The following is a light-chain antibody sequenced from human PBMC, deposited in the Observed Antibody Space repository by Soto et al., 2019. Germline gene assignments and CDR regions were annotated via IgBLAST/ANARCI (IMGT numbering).Light chain of an antibody. CDR2: EVS. CDR3: SSPKG. J-gene: IGLJ1*01. CDR1: SSDVGGYNY. V-gene: IGLV2-8*01. Sequence: QSALTQPPSASGSPGQSVTISCTGTSSDVGGYNYVSWYQQHPGKAPKLMIYEVSKRPSGVPDRLSGSKSGNTASLTVSGLQAEDEADYYCSSPKGFGTGTKVTVL.